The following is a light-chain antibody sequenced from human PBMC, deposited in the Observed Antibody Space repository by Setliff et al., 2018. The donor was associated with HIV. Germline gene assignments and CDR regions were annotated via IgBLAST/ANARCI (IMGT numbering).Light chain of an antibody. Sequence: QSALTQPASVSGSPGQSITISCTGTSSDVGGYNYVSWYQQHPGKAPKLRIYDVSNRPSGVSNRFSGSKSGNTASLTISGLQAGDEADYYCSSYTSTSTLFVFGTGTKGTVL. CDR1: SSDVGGYNY. J-gene: IGLJ1*01. V-gene: IGLV2-14*03. CDR3: SSYTSTSTLFV. CDR2: DVS.